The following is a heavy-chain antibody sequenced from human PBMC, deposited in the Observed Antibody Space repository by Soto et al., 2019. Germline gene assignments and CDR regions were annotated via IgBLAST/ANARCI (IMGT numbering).Heavy chain of an antibody. D-gene: IGHD3-10*01. CDR3: VREFAPGSTNYDS. J-gene: IGHJ4*02. Sequence: LRLSCAASGFTFSSYGMHWVRQAPGKGLEWVAVISYDGSNKYYADSVKGRFTISRDNSKNTLYLQMDSLRAEDTAVYYCVREFAPGSTNYDSWGLGTLVTVSS. CDR2: ISYDGSNK. CDR1: GFTFSSYG. V-gene: IGHV3-30*03.